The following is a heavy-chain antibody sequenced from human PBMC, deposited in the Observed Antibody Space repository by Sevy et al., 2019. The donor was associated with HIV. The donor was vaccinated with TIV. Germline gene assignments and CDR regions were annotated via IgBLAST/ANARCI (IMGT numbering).Heavy chain of an antibody. CDR2: INWNGGST. J-gene: IGHJ4*01. CDR1: GFTFEDYG. CDR3: ARDPPSYYDYRTGYHDF. Sequence: GGSLRPSCAASGFTFEDYGMSWVRQVPGKGPEWVSGINWNGGSTSYADSVKGRFTISRDNAKKSLYLQMKGLRAEDTALYYCARDPPSYYDYRTGYHDFWGQGTRVTVSS. D-gene: IGHD3-3*01. V-gene: IGHV3-20*04.